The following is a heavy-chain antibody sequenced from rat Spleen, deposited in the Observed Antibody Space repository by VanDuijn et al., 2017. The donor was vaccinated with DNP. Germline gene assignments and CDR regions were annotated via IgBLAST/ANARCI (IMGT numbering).Heavy chain of an antibody. V-gene: IGHV5-7*01. J-gene: IGHJ2*01. Sequence: EVQLVESGGDLVQPGRSLKLSCAASGFIFSDYNMAWVRQAPKKGLEWVATIIYDGRGTYNGDSVKGRFTISRDNAKSTLYLQMDSLRSEDTATYYCARHRLYHNLFDYWGQGVMVTVSS. CDR1: GFIFSDYN. D-gene: IGHD1-10*01. CDR3: ARHRLYHNLFDY. CDR2: IIYDGRGT.